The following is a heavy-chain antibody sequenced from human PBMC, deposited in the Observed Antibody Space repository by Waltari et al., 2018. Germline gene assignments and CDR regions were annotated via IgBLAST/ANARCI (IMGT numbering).Heavy chain of an antibody. Sequence: QVQLQESGPALVKHSATLSLTCTVTGGSISSYYWSWIRPPAGKGLEWIGRIYTSGSTNYNPSLKSRVTMSVDTSKNQFSLKLSSVTAADTAVYYCARDATTYYDPNASWFDPWGQGTLVTVSS. CDR1: GGSISSYY. J-gene: IGHJ5*02. CDR3: ARDATTYYDPNASWFDP. V-gene: IGHV4-4*07. CDR2: IYTSGST. D-gene: IGHD3-3*01.